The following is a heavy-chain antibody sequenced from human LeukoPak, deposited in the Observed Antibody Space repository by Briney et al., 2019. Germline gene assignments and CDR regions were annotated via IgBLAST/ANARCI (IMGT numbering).Heavy chain of an antibody. CDR1: GYTVTGYY. Sequence: ASVKVSCKASGYTVTGYYMRWVRQAPGQGPEWMGWINPNSGGTNYAQKFQGRVTMTLATSIGTAYMELSRLKSGDTAVYYCASARGYSDFDSYFDYWGQGTLVTVSS. CDR2: INPNSGGT. CDR3: ASARGYSDFDSYFDY. D-gene: IGHD5-12*01. J-gene: IGHJ4*02. V-gene: IGHV1-2*02.